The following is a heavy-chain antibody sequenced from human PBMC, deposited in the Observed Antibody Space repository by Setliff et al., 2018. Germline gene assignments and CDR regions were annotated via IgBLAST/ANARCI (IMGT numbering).Heavy chain of an antibody. CDR2: IYDSGTT. D-gene: IGHD2-2*01. V-gene: IGHV4-39*01. Sequence: LPCTISGGSMRSISYYWGWVRQPPGKGLEWIGTIYDSGTTYYNPSIKSRVTIYVDTSKDPFSMRLSSVTAAYTAVYYCAIFRYQVPYNYWGQGSLVTVSS. CDR1: GGSMRSISYY. J-gene: IGHJ4*02. CDR3: AIFRYQVPYNY.